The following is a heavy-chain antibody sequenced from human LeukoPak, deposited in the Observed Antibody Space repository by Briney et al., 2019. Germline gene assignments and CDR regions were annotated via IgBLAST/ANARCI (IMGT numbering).Heavy chain of an antibody. CDR2: IYYSGST. D-gene: IGHD4-17*01. CDR3: AGNTACYYGMDV. Sequence: SETLSLTCTVFGGSISSYYWSWIRQPPGKGLEWIGYIYYSGSTNYNPSLKSRVTISVDTSKNQFSLKLSSVTAADTAVYYCAGNTACYYGMDVWGQGTTVTVSS. J-gene: IGHJ6*02. V-gene: IGHV4-59*08. CDR1: GGSISSYY.